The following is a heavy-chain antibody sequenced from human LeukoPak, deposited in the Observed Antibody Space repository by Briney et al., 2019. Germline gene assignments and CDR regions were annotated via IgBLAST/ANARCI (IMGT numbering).Heavy chain of an antibody. CDR1: DGSISTYY. J-gene: IGHJ4*02. Sequence: SETLSLTCTVSDGSISTYYWSWIRQPPGKGLEWIGYISYRGSTNYNPSLQSRATISLDTSKNQFSLKLSSVTAADTAVYYCARHALGLFCSGGSCYSEYYFDYWGQGTLVTVSS. D-gene: IGHD2-15*01. CDR2: ISYRGST. CDR3: ARHALGLFCSGGSCYSEYYFDY. V-gene: IGHV4-59*08.